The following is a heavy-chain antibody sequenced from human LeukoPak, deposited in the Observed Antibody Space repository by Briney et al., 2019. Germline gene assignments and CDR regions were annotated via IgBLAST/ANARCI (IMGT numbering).Heavy chain of an antibody. D-gene: IGHD6-6*01. V-gene: IGHV3-48*01. CDR1: GFTFSSYI. J-gene: IGHJ4*02. CDR3: ARNEYSTSYFDY. Sequence: GGSLRLSCAASGFTFSSYIMNWVRQAPGKGLEWVSYISRSSTTIYYADSVKGRFTISRDNAKNSLYLQMNSLRAEDTAVYYCARNEYSTSYFDYWGQGALVTVSS. CDR2: ISRSSTTI.